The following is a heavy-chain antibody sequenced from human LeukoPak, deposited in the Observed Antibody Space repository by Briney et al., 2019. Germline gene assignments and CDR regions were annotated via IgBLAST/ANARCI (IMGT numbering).Heavy chain of an antibody. CDR2: ISHNRPTT. V-gene: IGHV4-59*13. J-gene: IGHJ4*02. Sequence: SDPVSLPCTVSGGSLRSYYGRWTRHPRGEGVGWNGYISHNRPTTTYNPSLQSRVTISVARSKNQFPLNFHSVTAADPAVYYRARVGDWNDLLYWGQGTLVTVSS. CDR1: GGSLRSYY. D-gene: IGHD1-1*01. CDR3: ARVGDWNDLLY.